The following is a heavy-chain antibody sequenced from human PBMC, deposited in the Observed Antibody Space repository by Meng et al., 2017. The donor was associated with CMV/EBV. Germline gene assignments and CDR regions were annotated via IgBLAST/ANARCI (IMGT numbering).Heavy chain of an antibody. D-gene: IGHD5-12*01. Sequence: LSCVASKLTLNNYAMDRVRQARGKGLLWVARSNTDGTTTTYADSEKSRFTISRDNAKNTLNLQMNSMRVEDTAVYYCVRDTGYSFDYWGQGSLVTVSS. V-gene: IGHV3-74*01. CDR3: VRDTGYSFDY. CDR1: KLTLNNYA. J-gene: IGHJ4*02. CDR2: SNTDGTTT.